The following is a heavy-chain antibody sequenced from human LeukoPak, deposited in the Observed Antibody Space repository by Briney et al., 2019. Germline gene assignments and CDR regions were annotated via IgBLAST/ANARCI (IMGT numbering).Heavy chain of an antibody. CDR3: ARVRGYGDYDNWFDP. V-gene: IGHV4-39*07. CDR1: GGSISSSSYY. CDR2: IYYSGST. D-gene: IGHD4-17*01. J-gene: IGHJ5*02. Sequence: SETLSLTCTVSGGSISSSSYYWGWIRQPPGKGLEWIGSIYYSGSTYYNPSLKSRVTISVDRSKSQFSLKLSSVTAADTAVYFCARVRGYGDYDNWFDPWGQGTLVTVSS.